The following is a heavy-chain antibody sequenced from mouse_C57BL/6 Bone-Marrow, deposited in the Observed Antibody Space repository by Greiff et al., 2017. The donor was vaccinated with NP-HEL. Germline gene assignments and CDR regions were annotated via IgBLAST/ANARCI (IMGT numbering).Heavy chain of an antibody. Sequence: VKLQQPGAELVKPGASVKLSCKASGYTFTSYWMHWVKQRPGRGLEWIGRIDPNSGGTKYTEKFKSKATLTVDKPSSTAYMQLSSLTSEDSACYYCASQRGYDYDGFAYWGQGTLVTVSA. CDR3: ASQRGYDYDGFAY. CDR2: IDPNSGGT. CDR1: GYTFTSYW. V-gene: IGHV1-72*01. D-gene: IGHD2-4*01. J-gene: IGHJ3*01.